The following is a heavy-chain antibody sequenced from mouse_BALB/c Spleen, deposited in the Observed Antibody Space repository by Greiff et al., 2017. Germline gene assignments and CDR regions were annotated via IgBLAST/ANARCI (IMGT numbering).Heavy chain of an antibody. D-gene: IGHD2-4*01. CDR3: ARGGDYEGYYAMDY. Sequence: VQRVESGPGLVAPSQSLSITCTVSGFSLTSYGVHWVRQPPGKGLEWLGVIWAGGSTNYNSALMSRLSISKDNSKSQVFLKMNSLQTDDTAMYYCARGGDYEGYYAMDYWGQGTSVTVSS. V-gene: IGHV2-9*02. CDR2: IWAGGST. J-gene: IGHJ4*01. CDR1: GFSLTSYG.